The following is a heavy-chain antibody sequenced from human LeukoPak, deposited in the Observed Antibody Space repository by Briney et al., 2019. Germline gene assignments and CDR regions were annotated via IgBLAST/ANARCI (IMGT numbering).Heavy chain of an antibody. V-gene: IGHV4-4*07. Sequence: PSETLSLTCTVSGGSISSYYWSWIRQPAGKGLEWIGRIYTSGSTNYNPSLKSRVTMSVDTSKNQFSLKLSSVTAADTAVYYCAREITIFGVVIPYDAFDIWGQGTMVTVSS. CDR1: GGSISSYY. CDR2: IYTSGST. J-gene: IGHJ3*02. CDR3: AREITIFGVVIPYDAFDI. D-gene: IGHD3-3*01.